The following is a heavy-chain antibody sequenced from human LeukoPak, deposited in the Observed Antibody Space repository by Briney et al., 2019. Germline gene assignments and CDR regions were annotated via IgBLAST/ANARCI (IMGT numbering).Heavy chain of an antibody. CDR3: ARDLRDGKWLRLTYYYYYMDV. CDR2: IYHSGST. CDR1: GGSISSSSYY. Sequence: PSETLSLTCTVSGGSISSSSYYWGWIRQPPGKGLEWIGSIYHSGSTYYNPSLKSRVTISVDTSKNQFSLKLSSVTAADTAVYYCARDLRDGKWLRLTYYYYYMDVWGKGTTVTVSS. D-gene: IGHD5-12*01. J-gene: IGHJ6*03. V-gene: IGHV4-39*07.